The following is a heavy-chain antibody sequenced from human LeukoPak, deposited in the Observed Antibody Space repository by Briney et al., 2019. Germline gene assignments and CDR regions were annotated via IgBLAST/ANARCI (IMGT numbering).Heavy chain of an antibody. CDR1: GFTFSSYA. CDR2: ISYDGSNK. V-gene: IGHV3-30-3*02. J-gene: IGHJ4*02. Sequence: GGSLRLSCAASGFTFSSYAMHWVRQAPGKGLEWVAVISYDGSNKYYADSVKGRFTISRDNSKNTLYLQMNSLRAEDTAVYYCAKSYGGRQNLDYWGQGTLVTVSS. D-gene: IGHD4-23*01. CDR3: AKSYGGRQNLDY.